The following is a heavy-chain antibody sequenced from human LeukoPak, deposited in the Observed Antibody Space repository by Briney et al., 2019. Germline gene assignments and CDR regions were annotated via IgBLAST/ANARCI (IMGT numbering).Heavy chain of an antibody. Sequence: PGGSLRLSCAASGFTVSSNYMSWVRQAPGKGLEWVSVIYSGGSTYYSDSVRGGFTTSRDNSKNTLYRQMNSLRAEDTAVYYCARSVEMATKGFDYWAQGTLVTVSS. J-gene: IGHJ4*02. CDR3: ARSVEMATKGFDY. CDR1: GFTVSSNY. CDR2: IYSGGST. V-gene: IGHV3-66*01. D-gene: IGHD5-24*01.